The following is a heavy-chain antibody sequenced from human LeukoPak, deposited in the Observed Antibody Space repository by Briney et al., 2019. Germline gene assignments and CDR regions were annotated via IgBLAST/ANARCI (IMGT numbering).Heavy chain of an antibody. D-gene: IGHD4-17*01. V-gene: IGHV3-30-3*01. CDR1: GFTFSSYA. CDR2: ISYDGSNK. Sequence: PGGSLRLSCAASGFTFSSYAMHWVRQAPGKGLEWVEVISYDGSNKYYADSVKGRFTISRDNSKNTLYLQMNSLRAEDTAVYYCARDEYGDYGCDRWGQGTLVTVSS. CDR3: ARDEYGDYGCDR. J-gene: IGHJ5*02.